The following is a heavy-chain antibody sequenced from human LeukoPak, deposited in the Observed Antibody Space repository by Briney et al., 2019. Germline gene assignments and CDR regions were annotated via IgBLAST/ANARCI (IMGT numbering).Heavy chain of an antibody. CDR2: IYYSGST. Sequence: NPSETLSLTCTVSGGSISSYYWSWIRQPPGKGLEWIGYIYYSGSTNYSPSLKSRVTISVDTSKNQFSLKLSSVTAADTAVYYCARDAPAGLGYCSSTSCYSYFDYWGQGTLVTVSS. CDR3: ARDAPAGLGYCSSTSCYSYFDY. V-gene: IGHV4-59*01. D-gene: IGHD2-2*02. CDR1: GGSISSYY. J-gene: IGHJ4*02.